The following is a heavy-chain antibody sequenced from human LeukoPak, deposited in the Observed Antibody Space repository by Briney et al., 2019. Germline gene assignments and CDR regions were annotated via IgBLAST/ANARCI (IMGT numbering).Heavy chain of an antibody. CDR1: GGSISSSSYY. D-gene: IGHD1-26*01. Sequence: SGTLSLTCTVSGGSISSSSYYWGWIRQPPGKGLEWIGSIYYSGSTYYNPSLKSRVTISVDTSKNQFSLKLSSVTAADTAVYYCARYCEVGATLYFDYWGQGTLVTVSS. CDR2: IYYSGST. J-gene: IGHJ4*02. CDR3: ARYCEVGATLYFDY. V-gene: IGHV4-39*01.